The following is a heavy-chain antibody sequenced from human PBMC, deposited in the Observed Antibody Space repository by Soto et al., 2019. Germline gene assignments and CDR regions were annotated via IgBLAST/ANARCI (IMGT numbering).Heavy chain of an antibody. J-gene: IGHJ4*02. CDR2: TYYRSRWYN. Sequence: LSQTLSLTCAISGDSVSGNSAAWNWIRQSPSRGLEWLGRTYYRSRWYNDYAVSVKSRITVTPDTSKNQFSLHLNSVTPEDTAVYYCAREFPYYGSSDSYLDCWGQGALVTISS. CDR3: AREFPYYGSSDSYLDC. CDR1: GDSVSGNSAA. V-gene: IGHV6-1*01. D-gene: IGHD3-16*01.